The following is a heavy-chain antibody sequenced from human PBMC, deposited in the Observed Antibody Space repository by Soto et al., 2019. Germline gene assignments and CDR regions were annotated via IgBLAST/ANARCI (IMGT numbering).Heavy chain of an antibody. CDR2: IYWDDDK. Sequence: QITLKESGPTLVKPTQILTLTCTFSGLSLSTRGVGVCWIRQPPGKALEWLGLIYWDDDKRYSPSLESRLTITKETSKNQVVLTMTNMHPVDTATYYCAHSSQQLLRARWSGHFDYWGQGTLVTVSS. D-gene: IGHD1-1*01. V-gene: IGHV2-5*02. CDR1: GLSLSTRGVG. J-gene: IGHJ4*02. CDR3: AHSSQQLLRARWSGHFDY.